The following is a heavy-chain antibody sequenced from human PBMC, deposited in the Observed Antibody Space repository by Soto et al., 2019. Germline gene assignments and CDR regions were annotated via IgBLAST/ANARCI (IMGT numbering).Heavy chain of an antibody. CDR1: GGSISSGGYY. D-gene: IGHD6-19*01. Sequence: TLSLTCTVSGGSISSGGYYWNWIRQHPGKGLEWIGYTYYSVNTYYNPSLNSRVTISADTSKSQFSLKLSSVTAADTAVYYCARLSSSGWPIEYWGQGTLVTASS. V-gene: IGHV4-31*03. CDR3: ARLSSSGWPIEY. J-gene: IGHJ4*02. CDR2: TYYSVNT.